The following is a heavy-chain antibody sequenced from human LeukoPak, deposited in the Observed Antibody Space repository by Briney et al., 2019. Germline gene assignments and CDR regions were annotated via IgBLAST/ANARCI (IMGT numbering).Heavy chain of an antibody. V-gene: IGHV3-23*01. J-gene: IGHJ3*02. CDR1: GFTFSHFW. CDR3: AKSSGWYYAFDI. Sequence: GGSLRLSCAASGFTFSHFWMSWVRQAPGKGLEWVSAISGSGGSTYYADSVKGRFTISRDDSKNTLYLQMNSLRAEDTAVYYCAKSSGWYYAFDIWGQGTMVTVSS. CDR2: ISGSGGST. D-gene: IGHD6-19*01.